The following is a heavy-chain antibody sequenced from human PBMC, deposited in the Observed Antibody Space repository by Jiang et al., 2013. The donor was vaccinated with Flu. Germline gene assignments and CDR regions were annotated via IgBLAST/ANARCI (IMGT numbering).Heavy chain of an antibody. CDR2: IYTSGST. J-gene: IGHJ5*02. V-gene: IGHV4-61*02. CDR3: ARDLGSGGIFGVVIIRGWFDP. D-gene: IGHD3-3*01. Sequence: SGSGLVKPSQTLSLTCTVSGGSISSGSYYWSWIRQPAGRGLEWVGRIYTSGSTNYNPSLKSRVTTSVDTSKNQFSLKLSSVTAADTAVYYCARDLGSGGIFGVVIIRGWFDPWGQGTLVTVSS. CDR1: GGSISSGSYY.